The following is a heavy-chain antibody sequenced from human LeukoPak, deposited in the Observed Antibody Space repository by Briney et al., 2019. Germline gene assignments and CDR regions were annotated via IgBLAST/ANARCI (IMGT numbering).Heavy chain of an antibody. V-gene: IGHV4-38-2*02. J-gene: IGHJ4*02. CDR3: ARSYSSGWVGWYFDY. CDR2: IYHSRST. Sequence: SETLSLTCTVSGYSISSGYYWGWIRQPPGKGLEWIGSIYHSRSTYYNPSLKSRVTISVDTSKNQFSLKLSSVTAADTAVYYCARSYSSGWVGWYFDYWGQGTLVTVSS. CDR1: GYSISSGYY. D-gene: IGHD6-19*01.